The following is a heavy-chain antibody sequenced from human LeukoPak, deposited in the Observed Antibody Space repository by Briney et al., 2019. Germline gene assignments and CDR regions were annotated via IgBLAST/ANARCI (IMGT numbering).Heavy chain of an antibody. CDR3: ARDYYDSSGYFLPEYFQH. CDR2: ISAYNGNT. V-gene: IGHV1-18*01. D-gene: IGHD3-22*01. J-gene: IGHJ1*01. Sequence: ASVKVSCKASGYTFTSYGISWVRQAPGQGLEWMGWISAYNGNTNYAQKLQGRVTMTTDTSTSTAYMELRSLRSDGTAVYHCARDYYDSSGYFLPEYFQHWGQGTLVTVSS. CDR1: GYTFTSYG.